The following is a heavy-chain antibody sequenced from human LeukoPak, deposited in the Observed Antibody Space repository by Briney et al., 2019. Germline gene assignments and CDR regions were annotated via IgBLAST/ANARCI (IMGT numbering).Heavy chain of an antibody. V-gene: IGHV1-69*05. D-gene: IGHD3-10*01. Sequence: SVKVSCKASGGTFSSYAISWVRQSPGQGLEWMGGIIPIFGTANYAQKFQGRVTITTDESTSTAYMELSSLRSEDTAVYYCARVGNYYGSGSYWFDPWGQGTLVTVSS. CDR1: GGTFSSYA. J-gene: IGHJ5*02. CDR3: ARVGNYYGSGSYWFDP. CDR2: IIPIFGTA.